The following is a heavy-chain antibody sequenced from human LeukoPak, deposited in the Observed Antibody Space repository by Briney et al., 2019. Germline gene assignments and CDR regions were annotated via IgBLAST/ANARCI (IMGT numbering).Heavy chain of an antibody. CDR3: ARGGRDGYNIYYYYGLDV. V-gene: IGHV3-48*03. Sequence: PGGSLRLSCAASGFTFSIYEINWVRQAPGKGLEWVSYISSSGSTIYSADSVKGRFTISRDNAKNSLYLQMNSLRAEDTAVYYCARGGRDGYNIYYYYGLDVWGQGTTVTVSS. CDR2: ISSSGSTI. D-gene: IGHD5-24*01. J-gene: IGHJ6*02. CDR1: GFTFSIYE.